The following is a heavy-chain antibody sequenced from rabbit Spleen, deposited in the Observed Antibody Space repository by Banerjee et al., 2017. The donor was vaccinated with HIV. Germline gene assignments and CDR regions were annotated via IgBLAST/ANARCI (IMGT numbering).Heavy chain of an antibody. D-gene: IGHD1-1*01. J-gene: IGHJ6*01. CDR1: GVSFSDKDV. Sequence: EQLEESGGGLVKPEGSLTLTCKASGVSFSDKDVMCWVRQAPGKGLEWIACIDAGSSGFTYFATWAQGRFTISKISSTTVTLQMTRLTAADTATYFCARDTSSSFSSYGMDLWGQGTLVTVS. V-gene: IGHV1S45*01. CDR2: IDAGSSGFT. CDR3: ARDTSSSFSSYGMDL.